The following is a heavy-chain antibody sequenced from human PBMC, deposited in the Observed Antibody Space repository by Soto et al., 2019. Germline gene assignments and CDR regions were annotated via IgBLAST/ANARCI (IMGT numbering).Heavy chain of an antibody. CDR2: INPILGIA. D-gene: IGHD4-17*01. CDR1: GYTFTGYY. V-gene: IGHV1-69*10. CDR3: ARDPYGDYGNWFDP. J-gene: IGHJ5*02. Sequence: ASVKVSCKASGYTFTGYYMHWVRQAPGQGLEWMGWINPILGIANYAQKFQGRVTITADKSTSTAYMELSSLRSEDTAVYYCARDPYGDYGNWFDPWGQGTLVTVSS.